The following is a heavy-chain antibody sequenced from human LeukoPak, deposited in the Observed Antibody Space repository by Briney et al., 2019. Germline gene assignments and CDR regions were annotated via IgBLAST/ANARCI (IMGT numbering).Heavy chain of an antibody. Sequence: ASVKVSCKASGYAFTSYGISWVRQAPGQGLEWMGWISAYNGNTNYAQKLQGRVTMTTDTSTSTAYMELRSLRSDDTAVYYCASSGYSYGLGAFDIWGQGTMVTVSS. J-gene: IGHJ3*02. CDR3: ASSGYSYGLGAFDI. CDR2: ISAYNGNT. CDR1: GYAFTSYG. V-gene: IGHV1-18*01. D-gene: IGHD5-18*01.